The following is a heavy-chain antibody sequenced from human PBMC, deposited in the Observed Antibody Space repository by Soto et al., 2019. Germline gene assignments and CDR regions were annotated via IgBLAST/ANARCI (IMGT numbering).Heavy chain of an antibody. J-gene: IGHJ1*01. V-gene: IGHV4-34*01. D-gene: IGHD3-16*02. CDR2: INHSGST. Sequence: SETLSLTCAVYGGSFSGYYWSRIRQPPGKGLEWIGEINHSGSTNYNPSLKSRVTISVDTSKNQFSLKLSSVTAADTAVYYCARGCQFRAFGGVIASRRAEYFQHWGQGTLVTVSS. CDR1: GGSFSGYY. CDR3: ARGCQFRAFGGVIASRRAEYFQH.